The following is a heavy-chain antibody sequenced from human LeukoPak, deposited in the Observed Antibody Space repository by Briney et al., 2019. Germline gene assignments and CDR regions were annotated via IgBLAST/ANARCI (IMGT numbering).Heavy chain of an antibody. CDR2: IYNTGSP. J-gene: IGHJ4*02. Sequence: SETLSLTCAVSGDSISRSSDYWRWIRQPPGKGLEWIGCIYNTGSPYQSPSLKSRVSISVDTSKNQFSLKLTSVTAADTAVYYCFRGGYTDKFDFWGRGTLVTVSS. CDR1: GDSISRSSDY. V-gene: IGHV4-39*07. CDR3: FRGGYTDKFDF. D-gene: IGHD3-10*01.